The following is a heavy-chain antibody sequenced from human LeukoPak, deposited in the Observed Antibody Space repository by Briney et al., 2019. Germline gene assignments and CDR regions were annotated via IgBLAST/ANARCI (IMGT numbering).Heavy chain of an antibody. D-gene: IGHD5/OR15-5a*01. J-gene: IGHJ3*02. CDR1: GFTFSSSE. V-gene: IGHV3-13*01. CDR3: IRGGIQVSGIDAFDI. Sequence: GGPLRFPCAALGFTFSSSELNWFGQAPGKVLNGFSAIGIAGDTYYPDSVKGRFTISRENAKNSMYLQMNSLKDGDTAVYYCIRGGIQVSGIDAFDIWGQGTMVTVSS. CDR2: IGIAGDT.